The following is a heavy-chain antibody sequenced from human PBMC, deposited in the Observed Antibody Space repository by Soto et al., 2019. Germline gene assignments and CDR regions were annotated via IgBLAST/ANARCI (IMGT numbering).Heavy chain of an antibody. J-gene: IGHJ6*03. CDR3: ARGPISGGDPYYYYYYMAV. CDR2: MNPNSGNT. CDR1: GYTFTSYD. D-gene: IGHD4-17*01. V-gene: IGHV1-8*01. Sequence: ASVRVSCKASGYTFTSYDINWVRQATGQGLEWMGWMNPNSGNTGYAQKFQGRVTMTRNTSISTAYMELSSLRSEDTAVYYCARGPISGGDPYYYYYYMAVWGKGTTVTVSS.